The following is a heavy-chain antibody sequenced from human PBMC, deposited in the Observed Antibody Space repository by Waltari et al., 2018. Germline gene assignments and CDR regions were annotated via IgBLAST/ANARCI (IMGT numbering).Heavy chain of an antibody. CDR2: TYYRSKWYN. CDR1: GDSVSSNRAT. V-gene: IGHV6-1*01. J-gene: IGHJ4*02. Sequence: QVQLLQSGPGLVKPSQTLSLPCAITGDSVSSNRATWNWTRQSPSRGLEWLGRTYYRSKWYNDSALSVKSRITINPDTSKKQFSLQLNSVTPEDTAVYYCARNFQGRMDYWGQGTLVTVSS. CDR3: ARNFQGRMDY.